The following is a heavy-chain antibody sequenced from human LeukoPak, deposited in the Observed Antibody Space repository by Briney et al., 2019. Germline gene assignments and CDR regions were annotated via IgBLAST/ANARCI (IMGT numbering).Heavy chain of an antibody. J-gene: IGHJ4*02. V-gene: IGHV5-51*01. Sequence: GESLKISWKGSGYIFTTYWIAWVRQMPGKGLEWMGIIYPGDSDTTYSPSFQGQVTISVDTSISTAYLQWSRLKASDTAMYYCATRDYGQYYFDSWGQGTLVTVSS. CDR3: ATRDYGQYYFDS. CDR2: IYPGDSDT. D-gene: IGHD4/OR15-4a*01. CDR1: GYIFTTYW.